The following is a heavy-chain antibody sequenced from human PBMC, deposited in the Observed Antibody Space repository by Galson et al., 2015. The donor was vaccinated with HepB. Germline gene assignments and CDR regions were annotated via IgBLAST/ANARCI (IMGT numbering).Heavy chain of an antibody. CDR1: GFTFSAYA. J-gene: IGHJ5*02. CDR2: ISNDGSSK. V-gene: IGHV3-30*04. CDR3: AREEYGSGWYGSVMGNWFDP. D-gene: IGHD6-19*01. Sequence: SLRLSCAASGFTFSAYALHWVRQAPGRGLEWVAGISNDGSSKYYADSVKGRFTISRANSRNTLYLHMNSLRVEDTAIYYCAREEYGSGWYGSVMGNWFDPWGQGTLVTVSS.